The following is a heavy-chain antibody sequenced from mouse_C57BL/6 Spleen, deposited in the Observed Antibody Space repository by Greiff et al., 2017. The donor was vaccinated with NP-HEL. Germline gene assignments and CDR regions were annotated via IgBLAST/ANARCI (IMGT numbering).Heavy chain of an antibody. J-gene: IGHJ1*03. V-gene: IGHV5-6*02. CDR3: ARRGSYAWYIDV. D-gene: IGHD1-1*02. CDR1: GFTFSSYG. Sequence: EVKLVESGGDLVKPGGSLKLSCAASGFTFSSYGMSWVRQTPDKRLEWVATISSGGSYTYYPDSVKGRFTISRDNAKNTLYLQMSSLKSEDTAMDYYARRGSYAWYIDVWGTGTTVTVSS. CDR2: ISSGGSYT.